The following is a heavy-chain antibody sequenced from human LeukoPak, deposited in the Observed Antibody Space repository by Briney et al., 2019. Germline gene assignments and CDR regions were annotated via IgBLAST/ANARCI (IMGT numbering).Heavy chain of an antibody. D-gene: IGHD5-18*01. J-gene: IGHJ5*02. V-gene: IGHV3-11*01. CDR2: ISSSGSTI. Sequence: GGSLRLSCAASGFTFSDYYMSWIRQAPGKGLEWVSYISSSGSTIYYADSVKGRFTISRDNAKNSLYLQMNSLRAEDTAVYYCAGHEYSYGYGWFDPWGQGTLVTVSS. CDR1: GFTFSDYY. CDR3: AGHEYSYGYGWFDP.